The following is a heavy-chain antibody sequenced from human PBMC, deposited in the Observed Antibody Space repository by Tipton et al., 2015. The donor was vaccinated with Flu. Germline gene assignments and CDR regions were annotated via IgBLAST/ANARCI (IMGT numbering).Heavy chain of an antibody. J-gene: IGHJ3*02. CDR3: ARSCGGDRGADHDAFDI. CDR1: GGSISSGGYY. CDR2: IYYSGST. D-gene: IGHD2-21*02. Sequence: TLSLTCTVSGGSISSGGYYWSWIRQHPGKGLEWIGYIYYSGSTYYNPSLKSRVTISVDTSKNQFSLKLSSVTAADTAVYYCARSCGGDRGADHDAFDIWGQGTMVTVSS. V-gene: IGHV4-31*03.